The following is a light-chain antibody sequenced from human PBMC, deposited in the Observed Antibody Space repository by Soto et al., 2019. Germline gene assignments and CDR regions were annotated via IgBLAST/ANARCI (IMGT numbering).Light chain of an antibody. CDR1: SSDVGGYNL. Sequence: QPVLTQPASVSGSPGQSITISCTGTSSDVGGYNLVSWYQQHPGKAPKLMIYEGNKRPSGVSNRFSGSKSGNTASLTISGLQAEDEADYYCSSYASGSTSVLFGGGTKLTVL. CDR3: SSYASGSTSVL. J-gene: IGLJ2*01. CDR2: EGN. V-gene: IGLV2-23*01.